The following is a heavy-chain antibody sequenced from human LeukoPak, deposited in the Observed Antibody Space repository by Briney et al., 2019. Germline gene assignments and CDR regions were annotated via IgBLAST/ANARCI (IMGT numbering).Heavy chain of an antibody. V-gene: IGHV1-18*01. D-gene: IGHD3-22*01. CDR3: ARSEDSRDAFDI. CDR2: ISAYNGNT. J-gene: IGHJ3*02. Sequence: ASVKVSCKAPGYTFTSYGISWVRQAPGQGLEWMGWISAYNGNTNYAQKLQGRVTMTTDTSTSTAYMELRSLRSDDTAVYYCARSEDSRDAFDIWGQGTMVTVSS. CDR1: GYTFTSYG.